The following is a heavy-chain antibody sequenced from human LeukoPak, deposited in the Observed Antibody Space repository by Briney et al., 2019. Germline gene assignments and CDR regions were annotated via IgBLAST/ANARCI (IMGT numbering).Heavy chain of an antibody. D-gene: IGHD5-18*01. Sequence: GGSLRLSCAASGFTFNNAWMSWVRQAPGRGLEWVGRIKSKTDGGTTDYAAPVKGRFTISRDDSKNTLYLQMNSLKTEDTAVYYCTTADGYSYGYGIDYWGQGTLVTVSS. CDR2: IKSKTDGGTT. V-gene: IGHV3-15*01. J-gene: IGHJ4*02. CDR3: TTADGYSYGYGIDY. CDR1: GFTFNNAW.